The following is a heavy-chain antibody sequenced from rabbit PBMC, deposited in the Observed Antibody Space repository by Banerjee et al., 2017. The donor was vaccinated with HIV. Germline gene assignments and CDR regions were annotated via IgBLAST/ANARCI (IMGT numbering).Heavy chain of an antibody. CDR3: ARDRDTGSVYYFDL. J-gene: IGHJ3*01. D-gene: IGHD8-1*01. V-gene: IGHV1S40*01. CDR1: GFSFSSSYW. Sequence: QSLEESGGDLVKPGASLTLTCTASGFSFSSSYWIYWVRQAPGKGLEWIACIDAGSSGNIGYASWAKGRFTISKTSSTTVTLQMTSLTAADTATYFCARDRDTGSVYYFDLWGQGTLVTVS. CDR2: IDAGSSGNI.